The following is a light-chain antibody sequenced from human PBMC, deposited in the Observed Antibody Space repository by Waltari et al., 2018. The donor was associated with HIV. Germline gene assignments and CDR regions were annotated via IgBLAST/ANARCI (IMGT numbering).Light chain of an antibody. CDR2: DVD. CDR3: SSYTTTNTVV. Sequence: QSALTPPASVSGSPGQSITISCTGTSSAISTYSFVSWYQKHPDKAPKLLIYDVDNRPSGVSRRFSGSKSGDTASLTISSIQADDEADYYCSSYTTTNTVVFGGGTKFTVL. V-gene: IGLV2-14*03. CDR1: SSAISTYSF. J-gene: IGLJ2*01.